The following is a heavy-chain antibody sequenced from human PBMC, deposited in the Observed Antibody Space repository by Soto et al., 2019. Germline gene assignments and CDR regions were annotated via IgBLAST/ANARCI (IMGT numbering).Heavy chain of an antibody. CDR2: IYYSGST. V-gene: IGHV4-31*03. Sequence: LSLTCTVSGGSISSGGYYWSWIRQHPGKGLEWIGYIYYSGSTYYNPSLKSRVTISVDTSKNQISLKLSSVTAADTAVYYCAKEAYYGSGSYNYSGQGTLVTVSS. J-gene: IGHJ4*02. CDR1: GGSISSGGYY. D-gene: IGHD3-10*01. CDR3: AKEAYYGSGSYNY.